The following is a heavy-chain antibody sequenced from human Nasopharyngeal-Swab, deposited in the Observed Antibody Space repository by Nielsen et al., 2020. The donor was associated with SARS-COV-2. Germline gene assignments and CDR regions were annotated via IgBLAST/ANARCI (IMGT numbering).Heavy chain of an antibody. J-gene: IGHJ6*02. Sequence: SQTLSLTCAISGDSVSSTSTGWNWIRQSPSRGLEWLGRTYYGSKRYTDYAVSVKSRVTINAATSKNQFSLQLNSVNPEDTAVYYCARGYLKSGMDVWGQGTTVTVSS. CDR2: TYYGSKRYT. D-gene: IGHD1-1*01. CDR3: ARGYLKSGMDV. CDR1: GDSVSSTSTG. V-gene: IGHV6-1*01.